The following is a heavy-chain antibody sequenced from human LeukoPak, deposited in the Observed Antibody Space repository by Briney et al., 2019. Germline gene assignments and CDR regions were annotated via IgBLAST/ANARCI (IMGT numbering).Heavy chain of an antibody. CDR3: VNLGYSD. D-gene: IGHD5-12*01. Sequence: AGGSLRLSCEASGFSFSAAWMTWVRQAPGKGLEWVATIKNDGSDKYYVDSVKGRLTLPRDNAKNLVYLQMSSLRVEDTAVYYCVNLGYSDGGQGTLVTVSS. CDR2: IKNDGSDK. J-gene: IGHJ4*02. V-gene: IGHV3-7*01. CDR1: GFSFSAAW.